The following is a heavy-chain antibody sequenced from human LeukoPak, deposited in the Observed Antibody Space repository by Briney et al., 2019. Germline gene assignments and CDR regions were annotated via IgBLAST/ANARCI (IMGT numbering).Heavy chain of an antibody. V-gene: IGHV1-69*02. D-gene: IGHD2-8*01. CDR2: IIPILGIA. CDR1: GGTFSSYT. Sequence: SVKVSCKASGGTFSSYTISWVRQAPGQGLKWMGRIIPILGIANYAQKFQGRVTITADKSTSTAYMELSSLRSEDTAVYYCARGVKNGLKVAYYFDYWGQGTLVTVSS. J-gene: IGHJ4*02. CDR3: ARGVKNGLKVAYYFDY.